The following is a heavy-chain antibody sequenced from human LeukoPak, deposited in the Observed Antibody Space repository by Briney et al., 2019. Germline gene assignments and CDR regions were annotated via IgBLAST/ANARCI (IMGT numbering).Heavy chain of an antibody. J-gene: IGHJ4*02. V-gene: IGHV3-30*02. CDR1: GFTFSSYG. Sequence: PGGSLRFSCAAPGFTFSSYGLHWVRQAPGKGLEWVAFIRYDGSNKYYADSVKGRFNISRDNSKNTLYLKMNSLRAEDTAVYYCAKDPRYFIVVVVAATSSYFDYWGQGTLVTVFS. CDR2: IRYDGSNK. D-gene: IGHD2-15*01. CDR3: AKDPRYFIVVVVAATSSYFDY.